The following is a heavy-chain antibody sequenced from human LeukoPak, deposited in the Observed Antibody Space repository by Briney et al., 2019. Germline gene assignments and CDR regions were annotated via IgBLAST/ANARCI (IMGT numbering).Heavy chain of an antibody. CDR3: AREVAATGYLHFDY. D-gene: IGHD3-9*01. Sequence: SETLSLTCTVSGGSISSYYWSWIRQPPGKGLEWIGYIYYNGNTNYNPSLKSRVTISVDTSKNQFSLKLRSVTAADTAVYYCAREVAATGYLHFDYWGPGILVTVSS. J-gene: IGHJ4*02. CDR1: GGSISSYY. CDR2: IYYNGNT. V-gene: IGHV4-59*01.